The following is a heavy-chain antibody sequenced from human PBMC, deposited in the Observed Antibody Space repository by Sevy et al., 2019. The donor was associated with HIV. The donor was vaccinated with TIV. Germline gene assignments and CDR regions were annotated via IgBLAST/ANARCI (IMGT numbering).Heavy chain of an antibody. CDR2: ISYDGSNK. D-gene: IGHD6-6*01. CDR1: GFTFSSYA. V-gene: IGHV3-30*04. CDR3: ATSGSSSIRYYFDY. J-gene: IGHJ4*02. Sequence: GGSLRLSCAASGFTFSSYAMHWVRQAPGKVLEWVAVISYDGSNKYYADSVKGRFTISRDNSKNTLYLQMNSLRAEDTAVYYCATSGSSSIRYYFDYWGQGTLVTVSS.